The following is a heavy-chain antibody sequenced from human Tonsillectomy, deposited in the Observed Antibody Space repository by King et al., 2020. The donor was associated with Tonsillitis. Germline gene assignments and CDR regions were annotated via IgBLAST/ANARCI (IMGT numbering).Heavy chain of an antibody. J-gene: IGHJ6*02. D-gene: IGHD6-13*01. V-gene: IGHV3-30*18. CDR2: IPYDGSNK. CDR3: AKEIAAAGDSYYSYGMDV. Sequence: VQLVESGGGVVQPGRSLRLSCAASGFSFRNYGIHWVRQAPGKGLEWVAIIPYDGSNKYYADSVKGGFTVSRANSKNTLYLQMNSLRGEDTAVYYCAKEIAAAGDSYYSYGMDVWGQGTAVTVSS. CDR1: GFSFRNYG.